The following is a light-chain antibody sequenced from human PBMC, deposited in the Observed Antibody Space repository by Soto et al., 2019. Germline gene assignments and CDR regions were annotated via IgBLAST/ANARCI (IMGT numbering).Light chain of an antibody. J-gene: IGKJ1*01. CDR2: AAS. V-gene: IGKV1-6*01. CDR1: QGIRNE. Sequence: AIPMTQSPSSLSASVGDRVTITCRASQGIRNELGWYQQKPGKAPKLLIYAASTLQSGVPSRFSGSGSGTDFTLTIISLQPEDFATYYCLQDYNYPWTFGQGTKVEIK. CDR3: LQDYNYPWT.